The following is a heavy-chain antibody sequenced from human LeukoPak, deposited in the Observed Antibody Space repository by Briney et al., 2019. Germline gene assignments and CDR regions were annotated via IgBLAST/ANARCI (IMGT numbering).Heavy chain of an antibody. V-gene: IGHV4-34*01. CDR3: GYSSSWLGWFDP. J-gene: IGHJ5*02. CDR2: INHSGST. D-gene: IGHD6-13*01. Sequence: SETLSLTCAVYGGSFSGYYWSWIRQPPGKGLEWIGEINHSGSTNYNPSLKSRVTISVDTSKNQFALKLSSVTAADTAVYYCGYSSSWLGWFDPWGQGTLVTVSS. CDR1: GGSFSGYY.